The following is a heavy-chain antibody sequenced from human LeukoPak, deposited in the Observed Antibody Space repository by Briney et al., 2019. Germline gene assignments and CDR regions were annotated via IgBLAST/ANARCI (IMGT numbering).Heavy chain of an antibody. V-gene: IGHV3-23*01. J-gene: IGHJ3*02. CDR2: ISGSGGST. CDR3: AKDGYPTMIVVVISAFDI. Sequence: PGGSLRLSCAASGFTFSSYAMSWVRQAPGKGREWVSAISGSGGSTYYADSVKGRFTISRDNSKNTLYLQMNSLRAEDTAVYYCAKDGYPTMIVVVISAFDIWGQGTMVTVSS. CDR1: GFTFSSYA. D-gene: IGHD3-22*01.